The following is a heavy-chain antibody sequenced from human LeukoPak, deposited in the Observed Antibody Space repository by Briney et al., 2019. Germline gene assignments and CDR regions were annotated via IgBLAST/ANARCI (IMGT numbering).Heavy chain of an antibody. CDR3: GRVRSLDQ. J-gene: IGHJ4*02. V-gene: IGHV3-48*04. D-gene: IGHD5-24*01. CDR2: ISSSSSTI. Sequence: GGSLRLSCAASGFTFSMYGMNWVRQAPGKGLEWVSYISSSSSTIYYADSVKGRFTISRDNAKKSLYLHMSSLRVEDTAVYFCGRVRSLDQWGQGTLVTVSS. CDR1: GFTFSMYG.